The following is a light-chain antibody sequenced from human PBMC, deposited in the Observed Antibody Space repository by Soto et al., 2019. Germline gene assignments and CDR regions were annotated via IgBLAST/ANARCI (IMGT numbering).Light chain of an antibody. Sequence: EIVLTQSPETLSLSPGERATLSCRASQSVSSSNLAWYQHKPGQAPRLLIYVASRRATGIPDRFSGSGSGTEFTLTITRLEPEDFAVYYCQQHGSGPWTFGQGTKVEIK. CDR2: VAS. V-gene: IGKV3-20*01. CDR3: QQHGSGPWT. J-gene: IGKJ1*01. CDR1: QSVSSSN.